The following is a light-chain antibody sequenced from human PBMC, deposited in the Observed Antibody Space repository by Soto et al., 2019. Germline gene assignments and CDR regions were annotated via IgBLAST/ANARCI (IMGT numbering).Light chain of an antibody. CDR3: QQFATSPPTYT. V-gene: IGKV3-20*01. CDR1: QSVSSSS. J-gene: IGKJ2*01. CDR2: GAS. Sequence: EIVLTQSPGTLSFSPGERATLSCRASQSVSSSSLAWYQQKPGQAPRLLIYGASSRATGIPDRFSGSGSGTDFTLTINRLDPEDFAVYYCQQFATSPPTYTFGQGTRLEIK.